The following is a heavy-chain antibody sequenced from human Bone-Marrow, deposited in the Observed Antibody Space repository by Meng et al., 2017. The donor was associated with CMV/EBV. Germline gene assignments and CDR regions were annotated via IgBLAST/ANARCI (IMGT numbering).Heavy chain of an antibody. Sequence: ASVKVSCKASGDTLSSFGINWVRQAPGQGLEWMGWISTHNGNTYYAQKFQGRLTMTTDRSTRTVYMELGSLKSDETAVYFCARSPGLYCNTTSCRFDSWGQGTLVTVSS. CDR1: GDTLSSFG. CDR3: ARSPGLYCNTTSCRFDS. J-gene: IGHJ4*02. CDR2: ISTHNGNT. V-gene: IGHV1-18*01. D-gene: IGHD2-2*01.